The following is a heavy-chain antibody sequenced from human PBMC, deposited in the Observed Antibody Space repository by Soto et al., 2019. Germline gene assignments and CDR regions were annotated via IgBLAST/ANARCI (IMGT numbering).Heavy chain of an antibody. J-gene: IGHJ4*02. CDR3: ARMGGRYESTGPDY. CDR2: INPSSGST. Sequence: ASVKVSCKASGYTFTDYYIHCVRQAPGQGLEWMGIINPSSGSTSYSQKFQGRVPMTRDTSTSTVYMELSRLTSEDTAIYYCARMGGRYESTGPDYWGQGTLVTVSS. CDR1: GYTFTDYY. V-gene: IGHV1-46*01. D-gene: IGHD3-22*01.